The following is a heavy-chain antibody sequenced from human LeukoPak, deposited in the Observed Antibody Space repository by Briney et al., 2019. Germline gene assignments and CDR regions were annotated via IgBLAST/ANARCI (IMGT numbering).Heavy chain of an antibody. D-gene: IGHD4-17*01. CDR1: GGSINSYY. CDR3: ARDGDVDYGPYYYYGMDV. CDR2: IYYSGST. J-gene: IGHJ6*02. Sequence: SETLSLTCTVSGGSINSYYWSWIRQPPGKGLEWIGYIYYSGSTNYNPSLKSRVTISVDTSKNQFSLKLSSVTAADTAVYYCARDGDVDYGPYYYYGMDVWGQGTTVTVSS. V-gene: IGHV4-59*01.